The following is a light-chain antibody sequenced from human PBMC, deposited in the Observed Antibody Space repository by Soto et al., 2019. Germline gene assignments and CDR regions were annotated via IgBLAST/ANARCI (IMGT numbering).Light chain of an antibody. Sequence: QSALTQPASVSGSPGQSITISCTGTSNDVGIYNYVSWYQQHPGKAPKLIIYEVTNRPSGASDRFSGSKSDNTACLTISGVQAEDEADYYCGSYMICSTWVFGGGTKLTVL. J-gene: IGLJ3*02. CDR2: EVT. CDR1: SNDVGIYNY. CDR3: GSYMICSTWV. V-gene: IGLV2-14*01.